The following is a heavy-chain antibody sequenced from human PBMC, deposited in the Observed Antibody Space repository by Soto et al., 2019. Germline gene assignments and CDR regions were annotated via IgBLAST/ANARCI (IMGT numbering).Heavy chain of an antibody. CDR2: INHSGST. CDR1: GGSFSGYY. V-gene: IGHV4-34*01. J-gene: IGHJ4*02. Sequence: SETLSLTCAVYGGSFSGYYWSWIRQPPGKGLEWIGEINHSGSTNYNPSLKSRVTISVDTSKNQFSLKLSSVTAADTAVYYCARGSTGIVVVVAATSYFDYWGQGTLVTVSS. CDR3: ARGSTGIVVVVAATSYFDY. D-gene: IGHD2-15*01.